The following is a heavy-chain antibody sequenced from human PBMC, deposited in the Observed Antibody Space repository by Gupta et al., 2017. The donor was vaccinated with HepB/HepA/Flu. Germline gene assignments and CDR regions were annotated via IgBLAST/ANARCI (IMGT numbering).Heavy chain of an antibody. Sequence: QITLKESGPTLVKSTQTLTLTFTFSGFSLTTRGVGVGWIRQPPGKALEWLAIIYWDDDKRYSPSLKSRLTITKDTSKNQVVLIMTNMDPVDTGTYYCARRQAQDLFNWFDPWGQGTLVTVSS. CDR3: ARRQAQDLFNWFDP. D-gene: IGHD3-3*01. CDR2: IYWDDDK. CDR1: GFSLTTRGVG. J-gene: IGHJ5*01. V-gene: IGHV2-5*02.